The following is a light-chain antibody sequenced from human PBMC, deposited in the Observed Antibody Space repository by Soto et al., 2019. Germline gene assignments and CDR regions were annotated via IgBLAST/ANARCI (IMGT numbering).Light chain of an antibody. V-gene: IGLV2-14*03. J-gene: IGLJ1*01. Sequence: QSALTQPASVSGSPGQSIAISCTGTISDIGSSNYVSWYQHHPGKAPKLMIYDLSDRPSGISNRFSGSKSDNTASLTISGLRAEDEAQYYCSSYTSSKSYVFGTGTKVTVI. CDR2: DLS. CDR3: SSYTSSKSYV. CDR1: ISDIGSSNY.